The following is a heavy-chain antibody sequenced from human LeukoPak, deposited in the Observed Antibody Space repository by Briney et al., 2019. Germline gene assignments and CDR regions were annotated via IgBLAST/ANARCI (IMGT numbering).Heavy chain of an antibody. D-gene: IGHD2-8*02. Sequence: SETLSLTCAVYGGSFSGYYWSWIRQPPGKGLEWIGEINHSGSTNYNPSLESRVTISVDTSKNQFSLKLGSVTAADTAVYYCARGYWYLVYWGQGTLVTVSS. CDR2: INHSGST. V-gene: IGHV4-34*01. CDR1: GGSFSGYY. CDR3: ARGYWYLVY. J-gene: IGHJ4*02.